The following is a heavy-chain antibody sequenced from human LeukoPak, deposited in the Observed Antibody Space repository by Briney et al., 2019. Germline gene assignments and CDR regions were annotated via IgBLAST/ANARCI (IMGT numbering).Heavy chain of an antibody. CDR1: GFTFDDYT. Sequence: PGGSLRLSCAASGFTFDDYTMHWVRQAPGKGLEWVSLISWDGGSTYYADSVKGRFTISRDNSKNSLYLQMNSLRTEDTALYYCAKTFGLRYYYYGMDVWGQGTTVTVYS. J-gene: IGHJ6*02. CDR3: AKTFGLRYYYYGMDV. V-gene: IGHV3-43*01. CDR2: ISWDGGST. D-gene: IGHD3/OR15-3a*01.